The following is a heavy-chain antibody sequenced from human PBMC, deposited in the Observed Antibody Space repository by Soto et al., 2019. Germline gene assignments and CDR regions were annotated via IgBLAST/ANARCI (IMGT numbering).Heavy chain of an antibody. Sequence: PGGSLRLSCAASGFTFSSYGMHWVRQAPGKGLEWVAVISYDGSNKYYADSVKGRFTISRDNSKNTLYLQMNSLRAEDTAVYYCAKDSVVTAANKIYYYYGMDVWGQGTKVTVSS. V-gene: IGHV3-30*18. CDR3: AKDSVVTAANKIYYYYGMDV. D-gene: IGHD2-2*01. CDR1: GFTFSSYG. CDR2: ISYDGSNK. J-gene: IGHJ6*02.